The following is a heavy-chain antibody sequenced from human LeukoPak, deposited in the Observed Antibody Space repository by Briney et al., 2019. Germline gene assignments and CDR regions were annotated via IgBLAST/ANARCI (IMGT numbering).Heavy chain of an antibody. D-gene: IGHD3-10*01. Sequence: GGSLRLSCSASGLTVTNAWMNWVRQAPGEGLDWVGRIASKTDGGATDYAAPVKGRFTISRDDSKNTLNLQMNSLKTEDTAVYYCTTGIRGDWGQGTLVTASS. V-gene: IGHV3-15*07. J-gene: IGHJ4*02. CDR3: TTGIRGD. CDR1: GLTVTNAW. CDR2: IASKTDGGAT.